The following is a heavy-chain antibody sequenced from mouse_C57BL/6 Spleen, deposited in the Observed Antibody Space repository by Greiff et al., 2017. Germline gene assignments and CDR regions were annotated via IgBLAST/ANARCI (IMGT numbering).Heavy chain of an antibody. Sequence: QVQLQQSGTELVQPGASVKLSCKASGYTFTSYWMHWVKQRPGQGLEWIGKINPSNGGTNYNEKFKSQDTLTVDKSSSTVYMPLSLLSSEDSAVYYCARAAYYWLDYWGQGTPVTVSS. CDR1: GYTFTSYW. V-gene: IGHV1-53*01. CDR3: ARAAYYWLDY. J-gene: IGHJ4*01. CDR2: INPSNGGT. D-gene: IGHD2-14*01.